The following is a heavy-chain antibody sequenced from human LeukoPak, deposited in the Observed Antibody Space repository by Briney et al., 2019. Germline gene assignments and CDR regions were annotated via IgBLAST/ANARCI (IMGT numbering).Heavy chain of an antibody. V-gene: IGHV3-23*01. CDR3: AKGLAVATSYFDC. J-gene: IGHJ4*02. CDR2: ISAGGGST. CDR1: GFIFSSYP. D-gene: IGHD6-19*01. Sequence: PGGSLRLSCAASGFIFSSYPISWVRQAPGKGLEWVSTISAGGGSTYYADSVKGRFTFSTDNSKNTLYLQTNSLKAEDTAVYYCAKGLAVATSYFDCWGQGTLVTVSS.